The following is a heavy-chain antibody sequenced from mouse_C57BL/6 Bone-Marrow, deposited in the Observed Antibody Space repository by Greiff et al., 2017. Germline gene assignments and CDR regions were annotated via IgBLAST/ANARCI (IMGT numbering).Heavy chain of an antibody. CDR2: IWGVGST. CDR1: GFSLTSYG. J-gene: IGHJ3*01. CDR3: ASGTGKGFAY. V-gene: IGHV2-6*01. Sequence: VQVVESGPGLVAPSQSLSITCTVSGFSLTSYGVDWVRQSPGKGLEWLGVIWGVGSTNYNSALKSRLSISKDNSKSQVFLKMNSLQTDDTAMYYCASGTGKGFAYWGQGTLVTVSA. D-gene: IGHD4-1*01.